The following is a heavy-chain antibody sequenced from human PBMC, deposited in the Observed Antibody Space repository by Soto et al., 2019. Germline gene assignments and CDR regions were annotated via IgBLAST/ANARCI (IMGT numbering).Heavy chain of an antibody. D-gene: IGHD3-9*01. Sequence: ASVKVSCKASGYTFTSYAMHWVRQAPGQRLEWMGWINAGNGNTKYSQKFQGRVTITRDTSASTAYMELSSLRSEDTAVYYCARSGDYDILTGTSYYYYYMDVWGKGTTVTVSS. CDR2: INAGNGNT. CDR1: GYTFTSYA. CDR3: ARSGDYDILTGTSYYYYYMDV. V-gene: IGHV1-3*01. J-gene: IGHJ6*03.